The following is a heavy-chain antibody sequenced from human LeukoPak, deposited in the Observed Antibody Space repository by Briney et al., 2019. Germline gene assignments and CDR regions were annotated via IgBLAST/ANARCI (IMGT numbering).Heavy chain of an antibody. J-gene: IGHJ2*01. CDR2: ISSSSSTI. D-gene: IGHD3-10*01. CDR3: ARGGNYYGSGSYYNGIDWYFDL. Sequence: PGGSLRLSCAASGFTFSSYSMNWVRQAPGKGLEWVSYISSSSSTIYYADSVKGRFTISRDNAKNSLYLQMNSLRAEDTAVYYCARGGNYYGSGSYYNGIDWYFDLWGRGTLVTVSS. CDR1: GFTFSSYS. V-gene: IGHV3-48*04.